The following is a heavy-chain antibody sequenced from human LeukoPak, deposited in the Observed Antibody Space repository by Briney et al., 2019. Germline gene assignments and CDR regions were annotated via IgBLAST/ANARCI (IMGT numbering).Heavy chain of an antibody. CDR1: GYTFTSYG. CDR2: ISAYNGNT. J-gene: IGHJ4*02. CDR3: AQSPYCGGDCYSGDFDY. V-gene: IGHV1-18*01. Sequence: GASVKVSCKASGYTFTSYGISWVRQAPGQGLEWMGWISAYNGNTNYAQKLQGRVTMTTDTSTSTAYMELSSLRSEDTAVYYCAQSPYCGGDCYSGDFDYWGQGTLVTVSS. D-gene: IGHD2-21*01.